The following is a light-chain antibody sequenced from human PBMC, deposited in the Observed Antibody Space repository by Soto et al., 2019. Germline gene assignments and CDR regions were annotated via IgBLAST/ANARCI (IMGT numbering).Light chain of an antibody. CDR2: DSS. Sequence: EIVLKQSPATLYLSTGERATLSCRASQRFSSYSDWYQQNPGQAPRLLIYDSSNRATGIPARFSGSGSGTDFTLTISSLEPEDFAVYYRQQRSNWPPAFGGGTKGEIK. V-gene: IGKV3-11*01. J-gene: IGKJ4*01. CDR1: QRFSSY. CDR3: QQRSNWPPA.